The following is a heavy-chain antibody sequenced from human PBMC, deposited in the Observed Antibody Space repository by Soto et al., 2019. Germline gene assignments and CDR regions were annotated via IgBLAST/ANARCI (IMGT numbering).Heavy chain of an antibody. D-gene: IGHD3-10*01. CDR1: GYSFTSYW. V-gene: IGHV5-51*01. CDR3: ARLSRSLWFGELRYYMDV. CDR2: IYPGDSDT. Sequence: GESLKISCKGSGYSFTSYWIGWVRQMPGKGLEWMGIIYPGDSDTRYSPSFQGQVTISADKSISTAYLQWSSLKASDTAMYYCARLSRSLWFGELRYYMDVWGKGTTVTVSS. J-gene: IGHJ6*03.